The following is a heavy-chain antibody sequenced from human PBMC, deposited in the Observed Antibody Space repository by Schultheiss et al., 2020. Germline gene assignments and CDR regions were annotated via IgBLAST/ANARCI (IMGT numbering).Heavy chain of an antibody. Sequence: SCAASGFTFSSYGMHWVRQAPGKGLEWVAVISYDGSNKYYADSVKGRFTISRDNAKNSLYLQMNSLRAEDTAVYYCARELRIAAAEIDYWGQGTLVTVSS. CDR2: ISYDGSNK. CDR1: GFTFSSYG. CDR3: ARELRIAAAEIDY. D-gene: IGHD6-13*01. V-gene: IGHV3-30*03. J-gene: IGHJ4*02.